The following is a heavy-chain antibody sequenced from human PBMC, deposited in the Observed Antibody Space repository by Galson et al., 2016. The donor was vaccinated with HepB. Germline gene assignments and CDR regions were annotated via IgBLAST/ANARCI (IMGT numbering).Heavy chain of an antibody. CDR1: GGSISTYY. CDR3: ASASPRDSSGWYPDAFDI. D-gene: IGHD6-19*01. J-gene: IGHJ3*02. Sequence: ETLFLTCTVSGGSISTYYWRWIRQSPGKGLEWIGYIYYSGSTNYNPSLNSRVTISVDTSKIQFSLKLSSVTAAGTAVYYCASASPRDSSGWYPDAFDIWGQGTMVTVSS. CDR2: IYYSGST. V-gene: IGHV4-59*01.